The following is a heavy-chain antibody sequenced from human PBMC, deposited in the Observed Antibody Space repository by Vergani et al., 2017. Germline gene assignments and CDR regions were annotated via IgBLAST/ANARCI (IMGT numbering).Heavy chain of an antibody. J-gene: IGHJ3*02. CDR3: ARRITMIVVVAGDAFDI. CDR2: VFHSGSA. V-gene: IGHV4-38-2*02. CDR1: GYSISRGYY. D-gene: IGHD3-22*01. Sequence: QVQLQESGPGLVKPSETLSLTCSVSGYSISRGYYWGWIRQPPGKGLEWIATVFHSGSAYYNPSLRRRVTISVETSKNQFSLRLTTLTAADTAVYYCARRITMIVVVAGDAFDIWGQGTMVTVSS.